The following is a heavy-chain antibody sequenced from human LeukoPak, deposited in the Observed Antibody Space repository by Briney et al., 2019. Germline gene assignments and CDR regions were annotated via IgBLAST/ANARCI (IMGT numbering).Heavy chain of an antibody. J-gene: IGHJ4*02. CDR2: ISTSSSNT. V-gene: IGHV3-11*05. CDR1: GFSSSDYY. Sequence: PGGSLRLSRAASGFSSSDYYMSWIRQAPGKGLEWVSYISTSSSNTNYADSVKGRFTISRDNAKNSLYLQMNSLRAEDTAVYYCARGAQADGYWGQGTLVTVSS. D-gene: IGHD5-24*01. CDR3: ARGAQADGY.